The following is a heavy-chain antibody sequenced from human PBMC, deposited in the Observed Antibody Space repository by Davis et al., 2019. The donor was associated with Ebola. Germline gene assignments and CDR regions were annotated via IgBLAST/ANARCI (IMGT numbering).Heavy chain of an antibody. CDR2: ISSSSNYI. Sequence: GGSLRLSCAASGFTFSSNSMNWVRQAPGKGLEWVSFISSSSNYIYYADSVKGRFTVSRDNAKNSLYLQMNSLRREDSAMYYCAKETTATTDFDYWGQGTLVTVSS. J-gene: IGHJ4*02. CDR1: GFTFSSNS. V-gene: IGHV3-21*01. D-gene: IGHD4-17*01. CDR3: AKETTATTDFDY.